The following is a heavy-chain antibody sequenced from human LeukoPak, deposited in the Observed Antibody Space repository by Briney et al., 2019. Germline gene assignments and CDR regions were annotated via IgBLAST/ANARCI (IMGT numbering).Heavy chain of an antibody. Sequence: ASVKVSCKASGYTFTGYYMHWVRHAPGQGLEWMGWINPISGGTNYAQKFQGRVTMTRDTSISTAYMELSRLRSDDTAVYYCARDGSMIVVDGNDYWGQGTLVTVSS. CDR3: ARDGSMIVVDGNDY. V-gene: IGHV1-2*02. CDR2: INPISGGT. CDR1: GYTFTGYY. J-gene: IGHJ4*02. D-gene: IGHD3-22*01.